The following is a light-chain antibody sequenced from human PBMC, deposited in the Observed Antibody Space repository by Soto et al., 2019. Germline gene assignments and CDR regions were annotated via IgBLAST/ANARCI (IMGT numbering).Light chain of an antibody. CDR2: AAS. J-gene: IGKJ2*01. CDR1: QGISSY. V-gene: IGKV1-8*01. CDR3: QQYYSYPHT. Sequence: AIRMTESPSSFSASXGDRVTITCRASQGISSYLAWYQQKPGKAPKLLIYAASTLQSGVPSRFSGSGSGTDFTLTISCLQSEDFATYYCQQYYSYPHTFGHGTKVDIK.